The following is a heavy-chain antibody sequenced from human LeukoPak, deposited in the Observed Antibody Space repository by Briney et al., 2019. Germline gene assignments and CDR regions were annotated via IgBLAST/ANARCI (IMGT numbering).Heavy chain of an antibody. Sequence: PGGSLRLSCTAAGFTFGDYAMSWVRQAPGKGLEWVGFIRSKAYGGTTEYAASVKGRFTISRDDSKSIAYLQMNSLKTEDTAVYYCTRDWGNSGYDSDFDYWGQGTLVTVSS. CDR3: TRDWGNSGYDSDFDY. D-gene: IGHD5-12*01. CDR2: IRSKAYGGTT. V-gene: IGHV3-49*04. J-gene: IGHJ4*02. CDR1: GFTFGDYA.